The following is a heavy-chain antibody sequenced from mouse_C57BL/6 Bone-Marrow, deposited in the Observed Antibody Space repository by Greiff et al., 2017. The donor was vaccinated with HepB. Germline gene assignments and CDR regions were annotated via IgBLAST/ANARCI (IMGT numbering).Heavy chain of an antibody. CDR1: GFTFSSYG. CDR3: ARLITTVPHYAMDY. CDR2: ISSGGSYT. V-gene: IGHV5-6*02. D-gene: IGHD1-1*01. J-gene: IGHJ4*01. Sequence: DVKLVESGGDLVKPGGSLKLSCAASGFTFSSYGMSWVRQTPDKRLEWVATISSGGSYTYYPDSVKGRFTISRDNAKNTLYLQMSSLKSEDTAMYYCARLITTVPHYAMDYWGQGTSVTVSS.